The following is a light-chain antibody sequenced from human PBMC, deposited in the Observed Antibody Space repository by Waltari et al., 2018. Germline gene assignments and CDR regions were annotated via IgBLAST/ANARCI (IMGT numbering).Light chain of an antibody. J-gene: IGKJ4*01. CDR3: MQSIQRPS. CDR2: EVS. V-gene: IGKV2D-29*02. CDR1: QSLLHSDGKTY. Sequence: DIVMTQTPLSLSVTPGQPASISCKSIQSLLHSDGKTYLYWYLQKPGQSPQLLIYEVSKRFYGGQDRCSGSGSGTDFTLKISRVEAEDVGVYYCMQSIQRPSLGGGTKVEIK.